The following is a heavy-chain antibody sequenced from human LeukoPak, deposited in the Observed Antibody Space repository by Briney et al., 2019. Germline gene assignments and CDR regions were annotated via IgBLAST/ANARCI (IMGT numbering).Heavy chain of an antibody. CDR2: INTDGTVT. J-gene: IGHJ4*02. Sequence: QTGGSLRLSCAASGFTFRKYWILWVRQARGKGLESVSRINTDGTVTTYADSVKGRFTVSRDNADNTMFLQMNSVRDEDTAVYYCATKQWLAPPPDSWGQGTPVTVSS. CDR1: GFTFRKYW. CDR3: ATKQWLAPPPDS. V-gene: IGHV3-74*01. D-gene: IGHD6-19*01.